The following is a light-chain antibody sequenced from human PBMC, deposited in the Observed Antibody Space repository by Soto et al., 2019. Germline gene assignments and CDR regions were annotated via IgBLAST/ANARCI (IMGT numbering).Light chain of an antibody. CDR2: EVS. CDR1: SSDIGSYNY. V-gene: IGLV2-14*01. J-gene: IGLJ1*01. Sequence: QSALTQPASVSGSPGQSTTISCTGTSSDIGSYNYVSWYQQHPGRAPRLMIYEVSNRPSGVSNRFSGSKSGNTASLTISGLQAEDEADYYCSSYRSSITYVFGTGTKLTVL. CDR3: SSYRSSITYV.